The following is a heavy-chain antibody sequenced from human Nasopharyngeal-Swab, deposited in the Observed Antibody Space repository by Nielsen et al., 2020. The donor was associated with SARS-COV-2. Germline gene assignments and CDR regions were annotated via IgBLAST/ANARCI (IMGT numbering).Heavy chain of an antibody. D-gene: IGHD1-26*01. J-gene: IGHJ6*03. CDR3: AKDRNSAYYYYYMDV. Sequence: PGYGLEWVSSVSGRDSTYYADSVKGRFTISRDISKNTLYLQMNSLRAEDTAVYYCAKDRNSAYYYYYMDVWGKGTTVTVSS. CDR2: VSGRDST. V-gene: IGHV3-23*01.